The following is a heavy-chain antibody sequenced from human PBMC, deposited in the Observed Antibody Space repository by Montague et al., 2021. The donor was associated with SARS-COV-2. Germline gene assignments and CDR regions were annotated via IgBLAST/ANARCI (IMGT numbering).Heavy chain of an antibody. Sequence: SLRLSCAASGFTFSDYAMHWVRQAPGKGLDWLSVISYDVSYKYYADSVKGRFTISRDNSKHTLYLQLSSVRVEDTAVYYCATSFLGYGNTADAFDIWGQGTMVTVSA. CDR3: ATSFLGYGNTADAFDI. V-gene: IGHV3-30*04. CDR2: ISYDVSYK. D-gene: IGHD2-15*01. CDR1: GFTFSDYA. J-gene: IGHJ3*02.